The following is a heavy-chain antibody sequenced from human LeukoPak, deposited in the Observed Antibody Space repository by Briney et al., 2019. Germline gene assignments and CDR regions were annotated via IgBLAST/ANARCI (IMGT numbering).Heavy chain of an antibody. D-gene: IGHD6-19*01. V-gene: IGHV3-23*01. CDR1: GFTFSSFA. CDR3: TKALFGSGWYDH. CDR2: ISDNGGKT. Sequence: PGGSLRLSCAASGFTFSSFAMSWVRQAPGKGLEWVSVISDNGGKTYYPDSVKGRFTVSRDNSKSTLYLQMNSLRVEDTAVYYCTKALFGSGWYDHWGQGTLVTVSS. J-gene: IGHJ5*02.